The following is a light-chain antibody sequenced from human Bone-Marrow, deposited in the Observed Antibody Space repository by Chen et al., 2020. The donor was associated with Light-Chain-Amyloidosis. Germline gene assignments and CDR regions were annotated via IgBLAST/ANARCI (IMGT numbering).Light chain of an antibody. Sequence: DIQMTQSPSSLSASVGDRITITCRPSQTINNNVNWFQQKPGKAPQLLIYGESSLQTRVPSRFTGSGSGTEFTLTINGLQPEDFATYYCQQHHNTPLTYGGGTTVEIK. CDR3: QQHHNTPLT. J-gene: IGKJ4*01. CDR1: QTINNN. V-gene: IGKV1-39*01. CDR2: GES.